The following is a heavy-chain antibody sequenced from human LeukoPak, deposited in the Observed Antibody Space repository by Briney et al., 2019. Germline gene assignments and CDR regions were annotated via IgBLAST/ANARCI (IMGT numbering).Heavy chain of an antibody. CDR3: ARRIVATIDAFHI. D-gene: IGHD5-12*01. CDR2: ISGSGGST. J-gene: IGHJ3*02. V-gene: IGHV3-23*01. Sequence: GGSLRLSCAASGFTFSSYAMSCVRQAPGKGLEWVSAISGSGGSTYYADSVKGRFTISRDNSKNTLYLQMNSLRAEDTAVYYCARRIVATIDAFHIWGQGTMVTVSS. CDR1: GFTFSSYA.